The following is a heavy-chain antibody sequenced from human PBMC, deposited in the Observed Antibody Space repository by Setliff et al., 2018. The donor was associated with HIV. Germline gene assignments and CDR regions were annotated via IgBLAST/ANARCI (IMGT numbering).Heavy chain of an antibody. V-gene: IGHV4-31*11. CDR2: IDYSGSA. CDR3: AREGKTALVTKYFDY. J-gene: IGHJ4*02. D-gene: IGHD5-18*01. Sequence: PSETLSLTCAVSGVSNTSATYYWSWIRHSPGKGLEWIGYIDYSGSAFYNPSLKSRLTISRDTSKNQFSLRMKSVTAADTAVYYCAREGKTALVTKYFDYWGQGTLVTVSS. CDR1: GVSNTSATYY.